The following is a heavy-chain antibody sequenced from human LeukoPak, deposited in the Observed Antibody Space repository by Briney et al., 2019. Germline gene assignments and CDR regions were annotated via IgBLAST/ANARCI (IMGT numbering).Heavy chain of an antibody. CDR3: ARDLYRDSLPVSWFDP. D-gene: IGHD4-11*01. J-gene: IGHJ5*02. CDR1: GYTFTSYG. CDR2: ISDYNGNT. V-gene: IGHV1-18*01. Sequence: ASVKVSCKASGYTFTSYGISWVRQAPGPGLEGMGWISDYNGNTNYAQTLQGRVTMTTDTSTSTAYMELRSLRSDDTAVYYCARDLYRDSLPVSWFDPWGQGTLVTVSS.